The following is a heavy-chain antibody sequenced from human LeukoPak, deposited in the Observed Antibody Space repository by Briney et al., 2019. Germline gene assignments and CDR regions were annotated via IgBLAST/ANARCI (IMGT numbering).Heavy chain of an antibody. J-gene: IGHJ6*02. CDR1: GFTFSSYA. D-gene: IGHD6-13*01. V-gene: IGHV3-23*01. CDR2: ISGGGSST. CDR3: AKPRIAALLPYV. Sequence: GGSLRLSCAASGFTFSSYAMNWVRQAPGKGLEWVSAISGGGSSTYYADSVKGRFTISRDNSKNTLYLQMNSLRAEDTAVYYCAKPRIAALLPYVWGQGTTVTVSS.